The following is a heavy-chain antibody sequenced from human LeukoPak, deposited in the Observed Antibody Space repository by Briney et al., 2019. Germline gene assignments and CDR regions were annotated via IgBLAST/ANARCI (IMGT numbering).Heavy chain of an antibody. J-gene: IGHJ3*02. V-gene: IGHV1-2*02. Sequence: ASVKVSCKASGYTFTSYAMNWVRQAPGQGLEWMGWINPNSGGTNYAQKFQGRVTMTRDTSISTAYMELSRLRSDDTAVYYCAVVFRDHYDSSGLDAFDIWGQGTMVTVSS. CDR2: INPNSGGT. CDR1: GYTFTSYA. D-gene: IGHD3-22*01. CDR3: AVVFRDHYDSSGLDAFDI.